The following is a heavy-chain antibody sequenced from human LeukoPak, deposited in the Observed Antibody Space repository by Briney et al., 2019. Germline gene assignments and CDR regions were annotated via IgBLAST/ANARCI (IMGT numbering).Heavy chain of an antibody. CDR1: GGSFSGYY. J-gene: IGHJ3*02. CDR2: INHSGST. V-gene: IGHV4-34*01. Sequence: PSETLSLTCAVYGGSFSGYYWSWIRQPPGKGLEWIGEINHSGSTNYNPSLKSRVTISVDTSKNQFSLKLSSVTAADTAVYYCARLEYYDFWSGYDAFDIWGQGTMVTVSS. CDR3: ARLEYYDFWSGYDAFDI. D-gene: IGHD3-3*01.